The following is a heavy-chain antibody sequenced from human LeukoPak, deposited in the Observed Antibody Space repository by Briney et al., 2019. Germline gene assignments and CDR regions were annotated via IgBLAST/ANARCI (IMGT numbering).Heavy chain of an antibody. Sequence: PPGSLRLSCATSGFIFSHFGMHWVRQAQGKGLAWVAAIQSDGSQEYFADSVKGRSTISRDKSKSTMYLQIDTLRAEDTAVYYCARDSCLIKTCLDYWGQGTLVTVSS. CDR1: GFIFSHFG. D-gene: IGHD3-10*01. CDR3: ARDSCLIKTCLDY. CDR2: IQSDGSQE. J-gene: IGHJ4*02. V-gene: IGHV3-33*01.